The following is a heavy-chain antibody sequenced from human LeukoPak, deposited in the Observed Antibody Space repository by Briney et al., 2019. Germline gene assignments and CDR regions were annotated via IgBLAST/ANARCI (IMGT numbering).Heavy chain of an antibody. CDR1: GYTFTNYD. D-gene: IGHD2-2*02. J-gene: IGHJ4*02. V-gene: IGHV1-8*01. Sequence: ASVKVSCKASGYTFTNYDINWVRQATGQGLEWMGWMSPNSGNTGYAQKFQGRITITRNTSISTAYMELSSLRSEDTAVYYCARGKLYCTSVSCYTLFDYWGQGTLVTVSS. CDR2: MSPNSGNT. CDR3: ARGKLYCTSVSCYTLFDY.